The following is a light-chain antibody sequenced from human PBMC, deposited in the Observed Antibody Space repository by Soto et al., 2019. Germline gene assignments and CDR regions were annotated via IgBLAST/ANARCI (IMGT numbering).Light chain of an antibody. CDR2: SND. J-gene: IGLJ2*01. CDR1: SSNIGSNT. Sequence: QPVLTQAPSASGTPGQRVTISCSGSSSNIGSNTVSWYQQVPGTAPKLLIYSNDQRPSGVPDRFSGSKSGTSASLVIGGLQSEDEADYYCAAWDGSLNGWVFGGGTQLTVL. CDR3: AAWDGSLNGWV. V-gene: IGLV1-44*01.